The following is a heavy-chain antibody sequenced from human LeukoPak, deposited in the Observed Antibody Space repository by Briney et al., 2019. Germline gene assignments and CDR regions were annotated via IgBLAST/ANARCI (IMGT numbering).Heavy chain of an antibody. V-gene: IGHV1-69*13. CDR3: ARSFWSGYYIIQNWFDP. D-gene: IGHD3-3*01. CDR1: GGTFSSYA. Sequence: SVKVSCKASGGTFSSYAISWVRQAPGQGLEWMGGIIPIFGTANYAQKFQGRVTITADESTCTAYMELSSLRSEDTAVYYCARSFWSGYYIIQNWFDPWGQGTLVTVSS. J-gene: IGHJ5*02. CDR2: IIPIFGTA.